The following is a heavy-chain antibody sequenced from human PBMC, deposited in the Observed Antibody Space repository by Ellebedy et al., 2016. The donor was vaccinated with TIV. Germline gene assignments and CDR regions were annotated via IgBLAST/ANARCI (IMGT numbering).Heavy chain of an antibody. D-gene: IGHD2-21*01. J-gene: IGHJ5*02. CDR1: GVSITNGDYY. CDR3: ARLLIDAYSADS. Sequence: MPSETLSLTCTVSGVSITNGDYYWSWIRQSPGKGLEWIWDIYYSGDTHYNSALKSRLRISVDASKRQFSLRLDSVTAADSAVYFCARLLIDAYSADSWGQGTRVTVSS. V-gene: IGHV4-30-4*01. CDR2: IYYSGDT.